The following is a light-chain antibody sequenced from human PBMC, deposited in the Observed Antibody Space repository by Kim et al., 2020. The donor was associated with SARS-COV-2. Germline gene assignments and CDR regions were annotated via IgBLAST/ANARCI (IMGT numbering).Light chain of an antibody. Sequence: QSITISCTGTSRDVGGYDYVSWYQQHPGKAPKLMIYDVRNRPSGVSNRFSGSKSGNTASLTISGLQVEDEADYYCSSYKSSSSLEVFGGGTQLTVL. CDR2: DVR. CDR3: SSYKSSSSLEV. CDR1: SRDVGGYDY. V-gene: IGLV2-14*03. J-gene: IGLJ2*01.